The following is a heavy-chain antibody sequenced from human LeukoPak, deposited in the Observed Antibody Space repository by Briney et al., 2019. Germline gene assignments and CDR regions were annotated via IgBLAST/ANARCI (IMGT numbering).Heavy chain of an antibody. CDR3: ARGGVGASVRVPASYPVAY. CDR2: IYYSGST. Sequence: PSETLSLTCTVSGGSISSSSYYWGWIRQPPGKGLEWIGSIYYSGSTYYNPSLKSRVTISVDTSKNQFSLKLSSVTAADTAVYYCARGGVGASVRVPASYPVAYWGQGTLVTVSS. V-gene: IGHV4-39*07. CDR1: GGSISSSSYY. J-gene: IGHJ4*02. D-gene: IGHD1-26*01.